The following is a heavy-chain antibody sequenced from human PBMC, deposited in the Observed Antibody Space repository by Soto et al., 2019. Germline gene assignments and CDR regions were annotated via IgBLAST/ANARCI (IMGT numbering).Heavy chain of an antibody. CDR2: ISYDGSNK. V-gene: IGHV3-30*18. CDR3: AKDRGGIVATLEVYYFDY. Sequence: QVQLVESGGGVVQPGRSLRLSCAASGFTFSSYGMHWVRQAPGKGLVWVAVISYDGSNKYYADSVKGRFTISRDNSKNTLYLQMNSLRAEDTAVYYCAKDRGGIVATLEVYYFDYWGQGTLVTVSS. CDR1: GFTFSSYG. D-gene: IGHD5-12*01. J-gene: IGHJ4*02.